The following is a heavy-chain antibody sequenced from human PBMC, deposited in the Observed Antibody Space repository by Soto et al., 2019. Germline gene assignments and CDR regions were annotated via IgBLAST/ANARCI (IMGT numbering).Heavy chain of an antibody. CDR1: GYTFTGYY. D-gene: IGHD6-13*01. V-gene: IGHV1-2*04. J-gene: IGHJ6*01. Sequence: QVQLVQSGAEVKKPGASVKVSCKASGYTFTGYYMHWVRQAPGQGLEWMGWINATSGVTNYAQKFQGWVTMTRDTSISTAYMELSRLRSDDTAVYYCARDLKQGYYYGMDVWGQGTTVTVSS. CDR2: INATSGVT. CDR3: ARDLKQGYYYGMDV.